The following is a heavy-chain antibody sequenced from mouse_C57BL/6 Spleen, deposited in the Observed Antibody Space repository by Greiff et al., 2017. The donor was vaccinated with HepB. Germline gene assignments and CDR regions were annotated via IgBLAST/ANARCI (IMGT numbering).Heavy chain of an antibody. J-gene: IGHJ2*01. CDR3: ARGDYGSSYSFDY. Sequence: QVQLQQSGAELVSPGTSVKVSCKASGYAFTNYLIEWVKQRPGQGLEWIGVINPGSGGTNYNEKFKGKATLTADKSSSTAYMQLSSLTSEDSAVYFCARGDYGSSYSFDYWGQGTTLTVSS. D-gene: IGHD1-1*01. CDR2: INPGSGGT. V-gene: IGHV1-54*01. CDR1: GYAFTNYL.